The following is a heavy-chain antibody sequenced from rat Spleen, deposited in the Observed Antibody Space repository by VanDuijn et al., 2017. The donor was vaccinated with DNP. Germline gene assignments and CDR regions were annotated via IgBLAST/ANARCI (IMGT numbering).Heavy chain of an antibody. V-gene: IGHV5-20*01. CDR1: GFTFSDYY. CDR3: ARDNYGTSGALDP. D-gene: IGHD1-11*01. Sequence: EVQLVESGGGLVQPGRSLKLSCAASGFTFSDYYMAWVRQAPTKGLEWVASISYDGGSTYYRDSVKGRFTISRDDSKDTLYLQMDSLRSDDTATYYCARDNYGTSGALDPWGQGTSVTVSS. J-gene: IGHJ4*01. CDR2: ISYDGGST.